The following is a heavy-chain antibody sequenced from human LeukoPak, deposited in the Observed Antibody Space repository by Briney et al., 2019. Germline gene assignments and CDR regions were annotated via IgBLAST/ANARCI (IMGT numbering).Heavy chain of an antibody. J-gene: IGHJ5*02. V-gene: IGHV3-30-3*01. D-gene: IGHD6-19*01. CDR1: GFTFSSYA. Sequence: PGGSLRLSCAASGFTFSSYAMHWVRQAPGKGLEWVAVISYDGSNKYYADSVKGRFTISRDNSKNTPYLQMNSLRAEDTAVYYCARVAIGIAVTNWFDPWGQGTLVTVSS. CDR2: ISYDGSNK. CDR3: ARVAIGIAVTNWFDP.